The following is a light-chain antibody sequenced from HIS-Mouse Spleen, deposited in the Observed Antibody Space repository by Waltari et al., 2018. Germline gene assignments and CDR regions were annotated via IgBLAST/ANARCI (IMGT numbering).Light chain of an antibody. Sequence: DIQMTQSPSSLSASVGDRVTITCRASQGISNYLAWYQQKPGKVPKLLIYAASTLQSEVPSRFSGSGSGTDFTLTISSLQPEDVATYYCQKYNSYYTFGGGTKVEIK. V-gene: IGKV1-27*01. J-gene: IGKJ4*01. CDR3: QKYNSYYT. CDR2: AAS. CDR1: QGISNY.